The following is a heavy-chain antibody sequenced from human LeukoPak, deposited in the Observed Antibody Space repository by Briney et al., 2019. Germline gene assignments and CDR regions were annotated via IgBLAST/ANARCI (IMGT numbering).Heavy chain of an antibody. D-gene: IGHD6-6*01. V-gene: IGHV4-34*01. CDR2: INHSGST. CDR3: ARSMHSSSSRWSSYYYGMDV. J-gene: IGHJ6*02. CDR1: GGSFSGYY. Sequence: SETLSLTCAVYGGSFSGYYWSWIRQPPGKGLEWIGEINHSGSTNYNPSLKSRVTISVDTSKNQFSLKPSSVTAADTAVYYCARSMHSSSSRWSSYYYGMDVWGQGTTVTVSS.